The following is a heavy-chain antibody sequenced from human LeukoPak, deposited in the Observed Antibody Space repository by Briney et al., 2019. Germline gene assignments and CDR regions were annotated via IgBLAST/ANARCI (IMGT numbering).Heavy chain of an antibody. V-gene: IGHV3-33*03. CDR3: AKEGRSLQTY. D-gene: IGHD5-24*01. J-gene: IGHJ4*02. Sequence: ERSLRLSCVASGFTFTNYGFHWVRQAPGKGLEWVAIIWYDGSKEYYADSVKGRFTISRDNAKNSLYLQMNSLRVEDTAVYYCAKEGRSLQTYWGQGTLVTVSS. CDR2: IWYDGSKE. CDR1: GFTFTNYG.